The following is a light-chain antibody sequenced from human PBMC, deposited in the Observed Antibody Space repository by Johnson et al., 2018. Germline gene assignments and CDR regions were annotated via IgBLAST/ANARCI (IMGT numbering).Light chain of an antibody. J-gene: IGLJ1*01. Sequence: QSVLTQPPSVSAAPGQKVTISCSGSSSNIGNNYVSWYQQLPGTAPKLLIYENNKRPSGIPDRFSGSKSGTSATLGITGLQTGDAADYYCGTWESSRSAGSVFGTGTEVTVL. CDR2: ENN. CDR3: GTWESSRSAGSV. V-gene: IGLV1-51*02. CDR1: SSNIGNNY.